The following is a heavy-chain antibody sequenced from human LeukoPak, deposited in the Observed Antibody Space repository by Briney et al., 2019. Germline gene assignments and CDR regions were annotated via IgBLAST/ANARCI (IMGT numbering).Heavy chain of an antibody. CDR3: ATGGVAYSSSSAFS. CDR2: VDPEDGET. Sequence: ASVKISCKVSGYTFTDYYIHWVQQAPGKGLEWMGLVDPEDGETIYAEKFQGRVTITSDTSTDTAYMELSSMRSEDTAVYYCATGGVAYSSSSAFSWGQGTLVTVSS. V-gene: IGHV1-69-2*01. J-gene: IGHJ4*02. CDR1: GYTFTDYY. D-gene: IGHD6-6*01.